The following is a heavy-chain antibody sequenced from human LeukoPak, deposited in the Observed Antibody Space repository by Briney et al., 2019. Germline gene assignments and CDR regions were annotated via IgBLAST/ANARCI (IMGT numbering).Heavy chain of an antibody. CDR2: VYYDGNT. CDR3: VTNDGVFTGYDVFDV. D-gene: IGHD3-9*01. Sequence: SETLSLTCTVSGGSMRSNNYYWGWIRQPPGKGLEWNGSVYYDGNTYVSPSLKSRVTISEDTSKNQFSLELTSVTAEDTALYYCVTNDGVFTGYDVFDVWGQGRMVTVSS. J-gene: IGHJ3*01. CDR1: GGSMRSNNYY. V-gene: IGHV4-39*07.